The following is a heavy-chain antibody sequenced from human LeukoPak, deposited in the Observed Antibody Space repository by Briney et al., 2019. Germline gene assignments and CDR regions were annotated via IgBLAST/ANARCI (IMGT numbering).Heavy chain of an antibody. CDR2: IYSGGST. D-gene: IGHD3-22*01. Sequence: PSETLSLTCAVYGGSFSGYYWSWVRQAPGKGLEWVSVIYSGGSTYYADSVKGRFTISRDNSKNTLYLQMNSLRAEDTAVYYCARVNYYDSSGYDYWGQGTLVTVSS. CDR1: GGSFSGYY. CDR3: ARVNYYDSSGYDY. J-gene: IGHJ4*02. V-gene: IGHV3-66*01.